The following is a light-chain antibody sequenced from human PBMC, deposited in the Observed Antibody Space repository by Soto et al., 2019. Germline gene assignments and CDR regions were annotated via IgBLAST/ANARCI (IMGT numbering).Light chain of an antibody. V-gene: IGKV3-11*01. J-gene: IGKJ2*01. CDR3: QQRSKWPRT. CDR2: DAS. CDR1: QSVSSY. Sequence: EIVLTQSPATLSLSPGERATLSCRARQSVSSYLAWYQQKPGQAPRLLIYDASNRATGIPARFSGSGSGTDFTLTISSLEPEDFAVYYCQQRSKWPRTFGQGTKLEIK.